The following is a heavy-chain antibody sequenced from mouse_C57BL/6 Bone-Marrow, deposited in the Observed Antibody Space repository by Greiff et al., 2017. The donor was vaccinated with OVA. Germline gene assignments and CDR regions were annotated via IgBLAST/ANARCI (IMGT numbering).Heavy chain of an antibody. CDR1: GYTFTSYW. J-gene: IGHJ3*01. CDR3: ARRYSNYPAWFAY. CDR2: INPSSGYT. D-gene: IGHD2-5*01. V-gene: IGHV1-7*01. Sequence: VQLQQSGAELAKPGASVKLSCKASGYTFTSYWMHWVKQRPGQGLEWIGYINPSSGYTKYNQKFKDKATLTADKSSSTAYMQLSSLTYEDSAVYYCARRYSNYPAWFAYWGQGTLVTVSA.